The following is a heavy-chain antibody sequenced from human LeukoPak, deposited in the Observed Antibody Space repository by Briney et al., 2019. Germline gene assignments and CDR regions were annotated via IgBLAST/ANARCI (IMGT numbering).Heavy chain of an antibody. Sequence: GRSLRLSCAASGFTFSSYGMHWVRQAPGKGLEWVAVIWYDGSNKYYADSVKGRFTISRDNSKNTLYLQMNSLRAEDTAVYYCARGNVAIRFDYWGQGTLVTVSS. V-gene: IGHV3-33*01. J-gene: IGHJ4*02. CDR1: GFTFSSYG. CDR3: ARGNVAIRFDY. D-gene: IGHD3-9*01. CDR2: IWYDGSNK.